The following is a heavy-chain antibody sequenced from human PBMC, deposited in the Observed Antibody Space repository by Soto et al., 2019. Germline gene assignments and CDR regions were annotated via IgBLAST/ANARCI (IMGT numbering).Heavy chain of an antibody. J-gene: IGHJ3*02. D-gene: IGHD2-15*01. V-gene: IGHV1-69*02. Sequence: ASVKVSCKASGGTFSSYTISWVRQAPGQGLEWMGRIIPILGIANYAQKFQGRVTITADTSTSTAYMELSSLRSEDTAVYYFASSYCSGGSCYPGAFDIWGQGTMVTVSS. CDR3: ASSYCSGGSCYPGAFDI. CDR2: IIPILGIA. CDR1: GGTFSSYT.